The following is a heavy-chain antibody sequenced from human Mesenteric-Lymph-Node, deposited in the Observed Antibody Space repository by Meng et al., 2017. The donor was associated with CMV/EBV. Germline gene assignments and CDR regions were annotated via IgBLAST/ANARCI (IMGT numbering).Heavy chain of an antibody. J-gene: IGHJ6*02. D-gene: IGHD2-21*02. CDR1: GFTFSSYG. V-gene: IGHV3-30*02. Sequence: GESLKISCAASGFTFSSYGMHWVRQAPGKGLEWVAFIRYDGSNKYYADSVKGRFTISRDNSKNTLYLQMNSLRVEDTAIYYCAKDHDLVTGKDYYYAMDVWGQGTTVTVSS. CDR2: IRYDGSNK. CDR3: AKDHDLVTGKDYYYAMDV.